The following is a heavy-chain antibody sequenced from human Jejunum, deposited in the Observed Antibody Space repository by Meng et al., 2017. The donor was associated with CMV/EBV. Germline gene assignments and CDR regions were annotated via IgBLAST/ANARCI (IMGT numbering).Heavy chain of an antibody. J-gene: IGHJ4*02. Sequence: SCKASGYTFTSLDINWMRQATGQGLEWMGWMSPGSGRTGYAEKFQGRVTMTRDTSINTAYLELSSLTSEDTATYYCARGIKAGADYWGQGALVTVSS. CDR1: GYTFTSLD. CDR3: ARGIKAGADY. V-gene: IGHV1-8*01. CDR2: MSPGSGRT.